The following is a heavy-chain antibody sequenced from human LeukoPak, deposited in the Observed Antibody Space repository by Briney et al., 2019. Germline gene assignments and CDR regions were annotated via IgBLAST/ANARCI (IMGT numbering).Heavy chain of an antibody. CDR3: ARASGSGSVSSPYYFDY. Sequence: ASVKVSCKASGYTFSSYDINWVRQATGQGLEWMGWMNPNSGNTGYAQKFQGRITITRNTSISTAYMELSSLRSEDTALYYCARASGSGSVSSPYYFDYWGQGALVTVSS. D-gene: IGHD3-10*01. CDR1: GYTFSSYD. CDR2: MNPNSGNT. J-gene: IGHJ4*02. V-gene: IGHV1-8*03.